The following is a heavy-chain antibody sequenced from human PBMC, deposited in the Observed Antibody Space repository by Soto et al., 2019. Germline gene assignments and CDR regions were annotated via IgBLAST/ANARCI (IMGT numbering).Heavy chain of an antibody. CDR3: ARDGGDWYPDH. J-gene: IGHJ4*02. D-gene: IGHD2-21*02. V-gene: IGHV4-39*02. CDR1: GGSISSNIYY. CDR2: VHYSGST. Sequence: SETLSLTCSVSGGSISSNIYYWGWIRQPPGKGLEWIATVHYSGSTYYTPSLKNRVTISADTSKNLFSLQLNSVTPEDTAVYYCARDGGDWYPDHWGQGTLVTVSS.